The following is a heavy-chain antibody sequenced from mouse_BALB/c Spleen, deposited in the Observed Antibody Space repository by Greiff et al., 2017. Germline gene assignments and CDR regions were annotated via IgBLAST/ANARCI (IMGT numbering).Heavy chain of an antibody. D-gene: IGHD2-3*01. J-gene: IGHJ4*01. CDR2: ISSLAYSI. CDR1: GFTFSDYG. V-gene: IGHV5-15*02. CDR3: ARDGGLVRAMDY. Sequence: EVQVVESGGGLVQPGGSRKLSCAASGFTFSDYGMAWVRQAPGQGPEWVAFISSLAYSIYYADTVTGRCTISRENAKNTQYLEMSSLRSEDTAMYCCARDGGLVRAMDYWGQGTSVTVSS.